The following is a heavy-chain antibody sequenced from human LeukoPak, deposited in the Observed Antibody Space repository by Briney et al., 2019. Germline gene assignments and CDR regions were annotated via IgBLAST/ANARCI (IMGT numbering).Heavy chain of an antibody. J-gene: IGHJ6*02. V-gene: IGHV1-2*02. CDR1: GYSFTGYY. Sequence: ASVKVSCNPSGYSFTGYYIHWVRQAPGQGLEWMGWINPDTGATKYGKKFQGRVTLTRDTSTRTAYMELSRLRSADTAMYYCARGGGSRSYWSYYFAMDIWGPGTTVIVSS. CDR3: ARGGGSRSYWSYYFAMDI. D-gene: IGHD3-10*01. CDR2: INPDTGAT.